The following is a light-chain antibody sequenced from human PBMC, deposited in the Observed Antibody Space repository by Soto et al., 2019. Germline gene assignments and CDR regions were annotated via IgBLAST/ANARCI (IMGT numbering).Light chain of an antibody. CDR1: ESVNSH. Sequence: EVVLTQSPATLSVSPGERATLSCRASESVNSHLAWYQQKRGQAPRLLIYDASIRATAIPARFSGSGSGTDFTLTISNLEPEDFAGYYCQQRNTRPLTFGGGTKVDVK. J-gene: IGKJ4*01. CDR2: DAS. V-gene: IGKV3-11*01. CDR3: QQRNTRPLT.